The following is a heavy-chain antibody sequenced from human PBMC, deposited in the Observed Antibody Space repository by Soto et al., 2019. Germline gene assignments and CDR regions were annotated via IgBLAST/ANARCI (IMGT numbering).Heavy chain of an antibody. D-gene: IGHD3-10*01. CDR1: GGSVSSGSYY. J-gene: IGHJ4*02. CDR3: ARVSEWFGEFYFDY. V-gene: IGHV4-61*01. Sequence: SETLSLTCTVSGGSVSSGSYYWSWIRQPPGKGLEWIGYIYYSGSTNYNPSLKSRVTISVDTSKNQFSLKLSSVTAADTAVYYCARVSEWFGEFYFDYWGQGTLVTVSS. CDR2: IYYSGST.